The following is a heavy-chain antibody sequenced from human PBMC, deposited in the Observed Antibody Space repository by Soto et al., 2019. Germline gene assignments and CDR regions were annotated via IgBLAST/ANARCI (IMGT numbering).Heavy chain of an antibody. Sequence: EVQLVESGGGLVQPGRSLRLSCVASGFTFDDYAMHWVRQTPGKGLEWVSSIDWNGDSTAYADSVKGRFTISRDNAMNSLYLQMNRLRPEDTALYYCVKGRGSYFVYLGLDVWGQGTTVTVSS. D-gene: IGHD1-26*01. J-gene: IGHJ6*02. CDR1: GFTFDDYA. CDR2: IDWNGDST. CDR3: VKGRGSYFVYLGLDV. V-gene: IGHV3-9*01.